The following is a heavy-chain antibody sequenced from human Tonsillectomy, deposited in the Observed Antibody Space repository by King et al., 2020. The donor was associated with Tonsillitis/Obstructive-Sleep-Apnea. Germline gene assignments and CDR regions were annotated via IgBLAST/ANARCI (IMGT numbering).Heavy chain of an antibody. V-gene: IGHV4-31*01. CDR2: VYYNGNT. Sequence: MQLQESGPGLAKPSQTLSLTCTVSRGSVDSGAYYWSWVRQPPGKGLEWIGYVYYNGNTHYNPSLKSPVTISVDTSKNQFSLKLSSVTAADTAVYYCARVIASRPRVCYMDVWGKGATVTVSS. CDR3: ARVIASRPRVCYMDV. D-gene: IGHD6-6*01. J-gene: IGHJ6*03. CDR1: RGSVDSGAYY.